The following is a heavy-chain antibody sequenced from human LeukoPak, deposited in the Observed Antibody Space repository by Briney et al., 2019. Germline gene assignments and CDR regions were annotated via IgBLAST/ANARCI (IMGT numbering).Heavy chain of an antibody. J-gene: IGHJ4*02. CDR2: IYYSGST. Sequence: SETLSLTCTVSGGSIRSGDYYWSWIRQHPGKGLEWIGYIYYSGSTYYNPSLKSRVTISVDTSKNQFSLKLSSVTAADTAVYYCARFCGGDCYTFDYWVQGTLVTVSS. V-gene: IGHV4-31*03. D-gene: IGHD2-21*02. CDR3: ARFCGGDCYTFDY. CDR1: GGSIRSGDYY.